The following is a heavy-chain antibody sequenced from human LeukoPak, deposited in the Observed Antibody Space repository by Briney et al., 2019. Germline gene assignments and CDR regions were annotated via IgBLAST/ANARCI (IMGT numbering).Heavy chain of an antibody. CDR2: ISYDGSNK. V-gene: IGHV3-30-3*01. D-gene: IGHD1-1*01. J-gene: IGHJ3*01. CDR3: AKDVGRPDWNAPFDAFDV. Sequence: GRSLRLSCAASGFTFSSYAMHWVRQAPGKGLEWVAVISYDGSNKYYADSVKGRFTISRDNSKNTLYLQMNSLRPEDTAVYYCAKDVGRPDWNAPFDAFDVWGQGTMVAV. CDR1: GFTFSSYA.